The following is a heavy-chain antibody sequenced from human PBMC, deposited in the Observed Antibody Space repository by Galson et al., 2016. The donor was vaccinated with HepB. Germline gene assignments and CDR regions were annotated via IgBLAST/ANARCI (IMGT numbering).Heavy chain of an antibody. D-gene: IGHD2-21*02. CDR2: IKPDGSGK. Sequence: SLRLSCAASGFTFSSNWMGWVRQSPGKGLEWVGNIKPDGSGKYYADSVKGRFTISRDNSKNTLYLQMNSLRAEDTAVYYCAKGRYCGGDCYSSDYWGQGTLVTVSS. V-gene: IGHV3-7*03. J-gene: IGHJ4*02. CDR3: AKGRYCGGDCYSSDY. CDR1: GFTFSSNW.